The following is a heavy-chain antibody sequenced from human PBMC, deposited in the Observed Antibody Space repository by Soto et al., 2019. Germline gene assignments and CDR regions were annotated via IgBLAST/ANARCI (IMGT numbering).Heavy chain of an antibody. D-gene: IGHD2-2*02. Sequence: GASVKVSCKASGGTFSSYAISWVRQAPGQGLEWMGGIIPIFGTANYAQKFQGRVTITADESTSTAYMELSSLRSEDTAVYYCARDLGPDIVVVPAAIREFRDYSYYGMDVWGQGTTVTVSS. CDR3: ARDLGPDIVVVPAAIREFRDYSYYGMDV. V-gene: IGHV1-69*13. CDR2: IIPIFGTA. J-gene: IGHJ6*02. CDR1: GGTFSSYA.